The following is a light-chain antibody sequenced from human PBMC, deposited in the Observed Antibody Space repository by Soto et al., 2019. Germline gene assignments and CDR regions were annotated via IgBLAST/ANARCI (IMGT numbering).Light chain of an antibody. CDR1: QGVSSY. CDR3: QQRGNWPPT. CDR2: DAS. Sequence: EIVLTQSPATLSLSPGERATLSCRASQGVSSYLAWYQQKPGQAPRLLIYDASNRATGIPARFSGSGSGTDFTLTISSLEPEDFAVYYCQQRGNWPPTFGQGTKLEIK. J-gene: IGKJ2*01. V-gene: IGKV3-11*01.